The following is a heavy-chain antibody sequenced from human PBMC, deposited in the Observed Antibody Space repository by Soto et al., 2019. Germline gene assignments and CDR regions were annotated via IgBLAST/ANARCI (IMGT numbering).Heavy chain of an antibody. D-gene: IGHD3-22*01. J-gene: IGHJ4*01. V-gene: IGHV1-69*02. CDR2: IIPILGIA. CDR1: GGTFSCYS. CDR3: ASPSPDSSGYYYHFDY. Sequence: SVKVSCKASGGTFSCYSVSWARQAPGQGLEWMGRIIPILGIANYEQKFQGRVTITADKSTSTAYMEVSSLRSEDTAVYYCASPSPDSSGYYYHFDYCG.